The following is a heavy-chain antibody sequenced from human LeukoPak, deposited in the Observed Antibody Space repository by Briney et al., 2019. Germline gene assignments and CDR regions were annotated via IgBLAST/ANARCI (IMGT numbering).Heavy chain of an antibody. CDR1: GFTFSSYA. V-gene: IGHV3-48*03. Sequence: GGSLRLSCAASGFTFSSYAMSWVRQAPGKGLEWVSYISRSGSTIFYADSVKGRFTISRDNAKNSVSLQMNSLRAEDTAVYFCARPTWTNYMDVWGKGTAVTISS. CDR2: ISRSGSTI. J-gene: IGHJ6*03. D-gene: IGHD3/OR15-3a*01. CDR3: ARPTWTNYMDV.